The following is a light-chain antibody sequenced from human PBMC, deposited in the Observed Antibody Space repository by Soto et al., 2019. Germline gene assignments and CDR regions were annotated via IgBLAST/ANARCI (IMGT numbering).Light chain of an antibody. J-gene: IGKJ3*01. Sequence: EIVLTQSPATLSLSPGERATLSCRASQSVDTYLAWYQQKPGQAPRLLIHDASHRAAGIPARFSGSGSGTDLTLTICSLVPDDFAVYYCQYCWGFTFGPGTKVDIK. CDR1: QSVDTY. V-gene: IGKV3-11*01. CDR2: DAS. CDR3: QYCWGFT.